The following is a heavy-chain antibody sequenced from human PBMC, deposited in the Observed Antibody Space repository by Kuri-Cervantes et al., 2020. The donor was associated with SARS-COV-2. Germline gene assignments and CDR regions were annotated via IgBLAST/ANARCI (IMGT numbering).Heavy chain of an antibody. Sequence: GGSLRLSCAASGFTFSSYAMSWVRQAPGKGLEWVSAISGSGGSTYYADSVKGRFTISRDNSKNTLYLQMNSLRAEDTAVYYCAKTTRKTFCSSTSCYVFDYWGQGTLVTVSS. CDR2: ISGSGGST. V-gene: IGHV3-23*01. CDR3: AKTTRKTFCSSTSCYVFDY. CDR1: GFTFSSYA. D-gene: IGHD2-2*01. J-gene: IGHJ4*02.